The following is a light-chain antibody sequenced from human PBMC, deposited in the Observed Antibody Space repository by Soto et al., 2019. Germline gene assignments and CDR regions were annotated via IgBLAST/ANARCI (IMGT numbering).Light chain of an antibody. J-gene: IGKJ1*01. V-gene: IGKV3D-20*01. CDR2: DAS. Sequence: EVVLTQSPATLSLSPGERATLSCGASQSVSSYLAWYQQKPGLAPRLLIYDASNRNTGIPDSFSGSGSGTDLTLTISSLASEDFAVHFCQHYGSSPLTFGQGTKVEIK. CDR3: QHYGSSPLT. CDR1: QSVSSY.